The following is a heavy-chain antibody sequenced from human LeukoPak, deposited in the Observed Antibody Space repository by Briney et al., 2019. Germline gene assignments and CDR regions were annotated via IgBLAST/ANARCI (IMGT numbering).Heavy chain of an antibody. J-gene: IGHJ4*02. CDR2: IIPIFGTA. CDR3: AREAVAGTSVFFSYY. Sequence: SVKVSCKASGGTFSSYAISWVRQAPGQGLEWMGGIIPIFGTANYAQKFQGRVTITADESTSTAYMELSSLRSEDTAVYYCAREAVAGTSVFFSYYWGQGTLVTVSS. D-gene: IGHD6-19*01. CDR1: GGTFSSYA. V-gene: IGHV1-69*13.